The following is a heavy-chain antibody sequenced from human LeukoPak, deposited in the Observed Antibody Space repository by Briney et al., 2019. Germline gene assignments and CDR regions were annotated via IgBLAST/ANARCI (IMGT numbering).Heavy chain of an antibody. CDR3: ARGGTFGVDISDY. Sequence: GRSLRLSCAASGFTFSNYGMHWVRQAPDKGLEWVAAISFDGTNTYYADSVKGRFTISRDTSKNTVFMHVNSLRAEDTAVYYCARGGTFGVDISDYWGQGTLVTVSS. CDR1: GFTFSNYG. CDR2: ISFDGTNT. J-gene: IGHJ4*02. D-gene: IGHD3-3*01. V-gene: IGHV3-30*03.